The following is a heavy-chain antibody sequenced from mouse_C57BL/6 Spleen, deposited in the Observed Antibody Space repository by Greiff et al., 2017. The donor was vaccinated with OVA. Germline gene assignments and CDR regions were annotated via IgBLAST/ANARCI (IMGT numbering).Heavy chain of an antibody. CDR2: ISSGSSTI. V-gene: IGHV5-17*01. J-gene: IGHJ4*01. D-gene: IGHD3-1*01. CDR3: ARAAGYAYAMDY. CDR1: GFTFSDYG. Sequence: EVQRVESGGGLVKPGGSLKLSCAASGFTFSDYGMHWVRQAPEQGLEWVAYISSGSSTIYSADTVKGRFTISRDNAKNTLFLQMTSLRSEDTAMYYCARAAGYAYAMDYWGQGTSVTVSS.